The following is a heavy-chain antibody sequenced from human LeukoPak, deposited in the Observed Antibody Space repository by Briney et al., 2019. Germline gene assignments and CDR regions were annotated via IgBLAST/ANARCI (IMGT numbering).Heavy chain of an antibody. CDR2: IYTSGST. CDR1: GGSISSYY. Sequence: SETLSLTCTVSGGSISSYYWSWIRQPAGKGLEWIGRIYTSGSTNYNPSLKSRVTISVDTSKNQFSLKLSSVTAADTAVYYCARRERYYYGSGTTFDYWGQGTLVTVSS. J-gene: IGHJ4*02. CDR3: ARRERYYYGSGTTFDY. V-gene: IGHV4-4*07. D-gene: IGHD3-10*01.